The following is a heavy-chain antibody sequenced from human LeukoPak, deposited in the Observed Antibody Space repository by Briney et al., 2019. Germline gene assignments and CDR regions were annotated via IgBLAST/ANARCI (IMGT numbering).Heavy chain of an antibody. V-gene: IGHV1-69*13. CDR2: IIPIFGTA. Sequence: GASVKVSCKASGGTFSSYAISWVRQAPGQGLEWMGGIIPIFGTANYAQKFQGRVTITADESTSTAYMELSSLRSEDTAVYYCARGQVVVITTPFGMDVWGQGTTVTVSS. CDR3: ARGQVVVITTPFGMDV. D-gene: IGHD3-22*01. CDR1: GGTFSSYA. J-gene: IGHJ6*02.